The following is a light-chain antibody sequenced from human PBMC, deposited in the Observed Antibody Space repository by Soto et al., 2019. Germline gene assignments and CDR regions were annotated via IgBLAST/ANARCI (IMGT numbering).Light chain of an antibody. CDR3: QQYYNTPLT. Sequence: DIVMTQSPDSLAVSLGGRVTIHCKSSQRGLYSSNNRNYLAWFQQKPGQPPKLLIYWASTRESGVPDRVSGSGSGIDFTLTIIGLQAEDVAVYYCQQYYNTPLTFGGGSKVDIK. CDR2: WAS. J-gene: IGKJ4*01. V-gene: IGKV4-1*01. CDR1: QRGLYSSNNRNY.